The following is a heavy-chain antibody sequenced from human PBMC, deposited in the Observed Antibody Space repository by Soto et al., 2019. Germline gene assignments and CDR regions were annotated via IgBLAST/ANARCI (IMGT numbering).Heavy chain of an antibody. D-gene: IGHD6-19*01. Sequence: EVQLLESGGGLVQPGGSLRLSCAASGFTFSSYAMNWVRQAPGKGLEWVSVISGSGDSTYYADSVKGRFTISRDNSENTLYLQMNSLRAEDTAVYYCASRSSGWYFDYWGQGTLITVSS. CDR2: ISGSGDST. V-gene: IGHV3-23*01. CDR3: ASRSSGWYFDY. CDR1: GFTFSSYA. J-gene: IGHJ4*02.